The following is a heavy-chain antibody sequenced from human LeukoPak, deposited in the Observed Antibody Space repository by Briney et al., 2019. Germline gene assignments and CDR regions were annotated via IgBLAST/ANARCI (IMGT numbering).Heavy chain of an antibody. V-gene: IGHV3-7*01. Sequence: GGPLRLSCAASGFTFSDYWMRWVRQAPGMGLEWVANIKQDGSEKYYVDSVKGRFTISRDNAKNSLYLQMNSLRAEDTAIYYCARDDHYGGNSDYWGQGTLVTVSS. J-gene: IGHJ4*02. CDR1: GFTFSDYW. CDR2: IKQDGSEK. CDR3: ARDDHYGGNSDY. D-gene: IGHD4-23*01.